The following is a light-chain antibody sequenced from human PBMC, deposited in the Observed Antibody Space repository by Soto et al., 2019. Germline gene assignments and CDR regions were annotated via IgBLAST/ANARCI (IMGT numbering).Light chain of an antibody. CDR2: GAS. Sequence: EIVLTQSPGTLSLSLGERATLSCRASQSVSSSYLAWYQQKPGQAPRLLIYGASSRATGIPDRFSGSGSGTDFTLTISRLEPEDFAVYYCHQYDSSPLTFGGGTMVEIK. J-gene: IGKJ4*01. CDR1: QSVSSSY. V-gene: IGKV3-20*01. CDR3: HQYDSSPLT.